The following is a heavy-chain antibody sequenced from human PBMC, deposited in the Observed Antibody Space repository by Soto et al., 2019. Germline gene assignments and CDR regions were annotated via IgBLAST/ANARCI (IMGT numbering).Heavy chain of an antibody. Sequence: QAQLVQSGAEVKKPGASVKVSCKASGYSFTDFAMHWVRLASGQRLEWMGWINADNGDTNYSPKIQGRVTITRDTSATTVHMELRTLRSEDTAAYYCARGPLSRMVTIWDYANWFDPWGQGRLVTVST. J-gene: IGHJ5*02. V-gene: IGHV1-3*01. CDR3: ARGPLSRMVTIWDYANWFDP. CDR2: INADNGDT. CDR1: GYSFTDFA. D-gene: IGHD3-3*01.